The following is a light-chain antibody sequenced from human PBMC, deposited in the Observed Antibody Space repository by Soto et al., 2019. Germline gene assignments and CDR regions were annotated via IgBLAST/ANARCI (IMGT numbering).Light chain of an antibody. CDR3: SSYTSSSTYV. CDR2: DAS. J-gene: IGLJ1*01. V-gene: IGLV2-14*01. Sequence: QSALTQPASVSGSPGQSITISCTGTSSDVGGYNYVSWYQQHPGKAPKLMIYDASSRPSGVSDRFSGSESGNTASLTISGLQAEDEADYYCSSYTSSSTYVFGTGTKLTVL. CDR1: SSDVGGYNY.